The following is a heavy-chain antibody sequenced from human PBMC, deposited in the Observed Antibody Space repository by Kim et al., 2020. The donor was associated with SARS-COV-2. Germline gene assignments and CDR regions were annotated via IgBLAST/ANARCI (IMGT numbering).Heavy chain of an antibody. J-gene: IGHJ3*02. Sequence: SVKGRFTISRENAKNSLYLQMNSLRAGDTAVYYCARARSGGGSRSGAFDIWGQGTMVTVSS. V-gene: IGHV3-13*01. CDR3: ARARSGGGSRSGAFDI. D-gene: IGHD2-15*01.